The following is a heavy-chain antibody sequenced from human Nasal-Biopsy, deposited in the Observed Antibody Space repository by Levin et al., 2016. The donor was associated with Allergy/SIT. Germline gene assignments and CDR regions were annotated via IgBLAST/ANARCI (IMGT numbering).Heavy chain of an antibody. CDR3: AKDLEVDSGYDLRYFHYGLDV. J-gene: IGHJ6*02. D-gene: IGHD5-12*01. CDR2: TSYDGGNK. V-gene: IGHV3-30*18. Sequence: GGSLRLSCTGSGFTFSDYDINWVRQAPGKGLEWVAITSYDGGNKEYADSVRGRFTISRDNSMNTVYLQMNSLGPEDTAVYYCAKDLEVDSGYDLRYFHYGLDVWGQGTTVTVSS. CDR1: GFTFSDYD.